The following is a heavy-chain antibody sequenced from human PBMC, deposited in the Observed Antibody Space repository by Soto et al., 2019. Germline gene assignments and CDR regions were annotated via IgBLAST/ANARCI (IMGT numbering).Heavy chain of an antibody. D-gene: IGHD2-8*01. J-gene: IGHJ4*01. Sequence: GGSLGLCRAASGVTFDSPYIHAMSWVRQSPGKGPEWVSTISSNGANTHYAESVQGRFTISKDASGNTVHLHMNSLRADDTATHFCGSWVSAHFDYWGHGTPVTVYS. CDR1: GVTFDSPYIHA. V-gene: IGHV3-23*01. CDR2: ISSNGANT. CDR3: GSWVSAHFDY.